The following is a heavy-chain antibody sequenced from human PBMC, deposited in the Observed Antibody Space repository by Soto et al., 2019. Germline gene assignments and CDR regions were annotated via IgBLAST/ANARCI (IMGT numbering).Heavy chain of an antibody. D-gene: IGHD3-22*01. CDR2: IYYSGST. V-gene: IGHV4-31*03. CDR1: GGSISSGGYY. CDR3: ARVVDYDSMTFDY. Sequence: PSETLSLTCTVSGGSISSGGYYWSWIRQHPGKGLEWIGYIYYSGSTYHNPSLKSRVTISVDTSKNQFSLKLSSVTAADTAVYYCARVVDYDSMTFDYWGQGTLVTVSS. J-gene: IGHJ4*02.